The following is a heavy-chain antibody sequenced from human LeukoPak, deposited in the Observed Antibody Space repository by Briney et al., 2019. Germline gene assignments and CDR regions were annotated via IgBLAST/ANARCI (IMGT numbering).Heavy chain of an antibody. CDR3: AKLGAAGGTYYMDV. D-gene: IGHD6-13*01. CDR1: GFTFSSYA. CDR2: ISGSGGST. Sequence: PGGSLRLSCAASGFTFSSYAMSWVRQAPGKGLECVSPISGSGGSTSYADSVKGRFTISRDNSKNTLFLQMNSLRADDTAIYYCAKLGAAGGTYYMDVRGKGTTVTVSS. J-gene: IGHJ6*03. V-gene: IGHV3-23*01.